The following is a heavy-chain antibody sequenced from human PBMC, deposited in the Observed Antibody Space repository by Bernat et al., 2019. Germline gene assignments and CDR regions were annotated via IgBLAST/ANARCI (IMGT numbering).Heavy chain of an antibody. J-gene: IGHJ4*02. CDR3: ASTYYDFWSGYYPVGDY. Sequence: EVQLVESGGGLVQPGGSLRLSCAASGFTFSSYEMNWVRQAPGKGLEWVSYISSSGSTIYYADSVKGRFTISRDNAKNSLYLQMNSLRAEDTAVYYCASTYYDFWSGYYPVGDYWGQGTLVTVSS. V-gene: IGHV3-48*03. D-gene: IGHD3-3*01. CDR1: GFTFSSYE. CDR2: ISSSGSTI.